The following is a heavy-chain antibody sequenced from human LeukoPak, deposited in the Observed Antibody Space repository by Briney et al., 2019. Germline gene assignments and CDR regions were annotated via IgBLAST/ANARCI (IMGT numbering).Heavy chain of an antibody. CDR2: ISYDGSNK. Sequence: GGSLRLSCAASGYTFSSYGMHWVRQAPGKGLEWVAVISYDGSNKYYADSVKGRFTISRDNSKNTLYLQVNSLRAEDTAVYYCARHSSGWYFSSEIDYWGQGTLVTVSS. D-gene: IGHD6-19*01. CDR1: GYTFSSYG. V-gene: IGHV3-30*03. J-gene: IGHJ4*02. CDR3: ARHSSGWYFSSEIDY.